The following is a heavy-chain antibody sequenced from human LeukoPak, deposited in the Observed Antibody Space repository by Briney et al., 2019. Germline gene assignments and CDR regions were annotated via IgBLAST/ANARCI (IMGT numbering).Heavy chain of an antibody. CDR2: INHSGST. CDR3: ARQDIVVVPGAFDI. Sequence: SETPSLTCAVYGGSFSGYYWSWIRQPPGKGLEWIGEINHSGSTNYNPSLKSRVTISVDTSKNQFSLKLSSVTAADTAVYYCARQDIVVVPGAFDIWGQGTMVTVSS. J-gene: IGHJ3*02. V-gene: IGHV4-34*01. CDR1: GGSFSGYY. D-gene: IGHD2-2*01.